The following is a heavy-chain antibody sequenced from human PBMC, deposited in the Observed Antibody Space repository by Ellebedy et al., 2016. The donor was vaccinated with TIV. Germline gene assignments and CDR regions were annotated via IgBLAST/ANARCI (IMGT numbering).Heavy chain of an antibody. D-gene: IGHD2/OR15-2a*01. CDR3: ARGKRTILWSDY. Sequence: AASVKVSCKTSGYTFGSFDIVWVRQATGQGLEWMGWMNPNSANTGYAEKFRGRITMTRDTSIDTAYMELISLGSEETAVYYCARGKRTILWSDYWGQGTLVTVSS. V-gene: IGHV1-8*01. CDR1: GYTFGSFD. J-gene: IGHJ4*02. CDR2: MNPNSANT.